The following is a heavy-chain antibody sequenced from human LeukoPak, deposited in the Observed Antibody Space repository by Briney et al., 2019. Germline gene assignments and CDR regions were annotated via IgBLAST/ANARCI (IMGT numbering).Heavy chain of an antibody. CDR1: GGSISSSNW. CDR3: ARRSMVRGGSDY. Sequence: SETLSLTCAVSGGSISSSNWWSWVRQPPGKGPEWIGEIYHSGSTNYNPSLKSRVTISVDKSKNQFSLKLSSVTAADTAVYYCARRSMVRGGSDYWGQGTLVTVSS. D-gene: IGHD3-10*01. V-gene: IGHV4-4*02. CDR2: IYHSGST. J-gene: IGHJ4*02.